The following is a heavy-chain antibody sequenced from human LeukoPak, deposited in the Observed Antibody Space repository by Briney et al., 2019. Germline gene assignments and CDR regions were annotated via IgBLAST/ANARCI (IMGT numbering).Heavy chain of an antibody. Sequence: GGSLRLSCAASGFTFSSYSMNWVRQAPGKGLEWVSYISSSSSTIYYADSVKGRFTISRGNAKNSLYLQMNSLRAEDTAVYYCASFRSGPDAFDIWGQGTMVTVSS. J-gene: IGHJ3*02. CDR2: ISSSSSTI. V-gene: IGHV3-48*01. D-gene: IGHD3-3*01. CDR3: ASFRSGPDAFDI. CDR1: GFTFSSYS.